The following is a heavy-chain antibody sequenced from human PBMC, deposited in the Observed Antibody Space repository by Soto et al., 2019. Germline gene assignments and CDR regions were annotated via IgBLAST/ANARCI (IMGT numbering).Heavy chain of an antibody. CDR2: INTDGSDT. D-gene: IGHD6-13*01. J-gene: IGHJ4*02. CDR1: GFYFSGYW. V-gene: IGHV3-74*01. CDR3: VRAAARGDS. Sequence: GGSLRLSCAASGFYFSGYWMHWVRQVPGKGLVWVSRINTDGSDTLYANSVKGRFTISRDNTKNTLYLQMSSLRAEDTAIYYCVRAAARGDSWGQGTLVTVSS.